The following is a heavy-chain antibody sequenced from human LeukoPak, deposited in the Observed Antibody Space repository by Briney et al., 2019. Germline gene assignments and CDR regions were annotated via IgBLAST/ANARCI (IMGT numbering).Heavy chain of an antibody. CDR3: ARESTVTTLNFYDY. Sequence: PSETLSLTCTVSGGSISSYYWSWIRQPPGKGLEWIGYIYYSGSTNYNPSLKSRVTISVDTSKNQFSLKLSSVTAADTAAYYCARESTVTTLNFYDYWGQGTLVTVSS. CDR2: IYYSGST. J-gene: IGHJ4*02. V-gene: IGHV4-59*12. CDR1: GGSISSYY. D-gene: IGHD4-17*01.